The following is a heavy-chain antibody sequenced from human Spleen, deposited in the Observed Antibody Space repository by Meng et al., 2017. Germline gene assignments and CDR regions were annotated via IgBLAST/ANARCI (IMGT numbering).Heavy chain of an antibody. Sequence: GGSLRPSCAASRFTFSSSWMHWVRQAPGKGLVWVSRINTDGSTTTYADSVKGRFSISRDNAKNTLYLQMNSLRTEDTAVYYCTNDRLNHWGQGTLVTVSS. D-gene: IGHD1-1*01. J-gene: IGHJ1*01. CDR2: INTDGSTT. V-gene: IGHV3-74*01. CDR1: RFTFSSSW. CDR3: TNDRLNH.